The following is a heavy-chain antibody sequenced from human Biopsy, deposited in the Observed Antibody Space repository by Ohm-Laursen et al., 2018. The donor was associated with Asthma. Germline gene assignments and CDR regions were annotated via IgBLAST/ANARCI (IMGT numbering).Heavy chain of an antibody. CDR2: IHHSGTS. Sequence: TLSLTCTVSGDSITSGGCCWNWIRQHPGEGLEWIGYIHHSGTSYFNPSLKSRVSFSRDTSKNQFSLRLSSVTAADTAMHYCARIPRRSGSYFVDYWGQGTLVTVSS. CDR1: GDSITSGGCC. D-gene: IGHD3-22*01. CDR3: ARIPRRSGSYFVDY. J-gene: IGHJ4*02. V-gene: IGHV4-31*03.